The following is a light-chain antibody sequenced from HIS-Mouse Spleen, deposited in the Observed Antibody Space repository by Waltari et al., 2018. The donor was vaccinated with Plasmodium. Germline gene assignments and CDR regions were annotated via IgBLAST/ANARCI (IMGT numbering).Light chain of an antibody. CDR2: GAS. V-gene: IGKV3-15*01. J-gene: IGKJ3*01. Sequence: EIVMTQSPATLSVSPGERATLSCRASQSVSSNLAWDQQKPGQAPRRLIYGASTRPTGIPARSSGVGSVTEFTLTISSLQSEDFAVYYCQQYNNWPFTFGPGTKVDIK. CDR1: QSVSSN. CDR3: QQYNNWPFT.